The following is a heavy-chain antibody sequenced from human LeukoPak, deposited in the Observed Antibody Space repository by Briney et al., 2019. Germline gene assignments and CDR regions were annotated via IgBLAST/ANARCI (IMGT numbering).Heavy chain of an antibody. J-gene: IGHJ5*02. D-gene: IGHD3-10*02. V-gene: IGHV3-7*03. Sequence: PGGSLRLSCVASGYTFSPYWMSWVRQTLGKGLEWVASISNGGGATFYGDSVRGRFTISRDDAKNSLFLQMNGLRSNDTAVYYCTRENYVPDSWGQGTLVTVSS. CDR3: TRENYVPDS. CDR2: ISNGGGAT. CDR1: GYTFSPYW.